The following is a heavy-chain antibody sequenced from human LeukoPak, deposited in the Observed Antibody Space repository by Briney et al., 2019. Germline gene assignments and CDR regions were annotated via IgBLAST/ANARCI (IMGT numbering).Heavy chain of an antibody. D-gene: IGHD5-12*01. Sequence: PGGSLRLSCAASGFTFSSYEMNWVRQAPGKGLEWVSYISSSGSTIYYADSVKGRFTISRDNAKNSLYLQMNSLRAEDTAVYYCARRPRDPGYSGYDSPDYYGMDVWGQGTTVTVSS. CDR2: ISSSGSTI. J-gene: IGHJ6*02. V-gene: IGHV3-48*03. CDR1: GFTFSSYE. CDR3: ARRPRDPGYSGYDSPDYYGMDV.